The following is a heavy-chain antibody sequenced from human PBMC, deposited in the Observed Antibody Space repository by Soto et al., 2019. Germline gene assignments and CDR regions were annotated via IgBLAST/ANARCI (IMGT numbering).Heavy chain of an antibody. D-gene: IGHD4-17*01. Sequence: GGSLRLSCAASGFTFSSYWMHWVCQAPGKGLVWVSRINSDGSSTSYADSVKGRFTISRDNAKNTLYLQMNSLRAEDTAVYYCATYGDYVDYYYMDVWGKGTTVTVSS. CDR1: GFTFSSYW. J-gene: IGHJ6*03. CDR3: ATYGDYVDYYYMDV. CDR2: INSDGSST. V-gene: IGHV3-74*01.